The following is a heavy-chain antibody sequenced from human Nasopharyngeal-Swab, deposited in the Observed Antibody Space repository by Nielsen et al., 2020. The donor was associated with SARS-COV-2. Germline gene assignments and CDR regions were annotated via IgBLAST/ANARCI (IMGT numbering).Heavy chain of an antibody. J-gene: IGHJ6*02. D-gene: IGHD3/OR15-3a*01. CDR2: INPSGGST. CDR3: ARDEVGTGYWTGYGMDV. CDR1: GYTFTSYY. V-gene: IGHV1-46*01. Sequence: ASVKVSCKASGYTFTSYYMHWVRQAPGQGLEWMGIINPSGGSTSYAQKFQGRVTMTRDTSTSTVYMELSGLRSEDTAVYYCARDEVGTGYWTGYGMDVWGQGTTVTVSS.